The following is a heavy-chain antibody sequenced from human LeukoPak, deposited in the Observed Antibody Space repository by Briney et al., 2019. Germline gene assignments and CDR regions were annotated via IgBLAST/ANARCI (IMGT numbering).Heavy chain of an antibody. V-gene: IGHV4-34*01. J-gene: IGHJ4*02. Sequence: SETLSPTCAVYGGSFSGYYWSWIRQPPGKGLEWIGEINHSGSTNYNPSLKSRVTISVDTSKNQFSLKLSSVTAADTAVYYCARDRARSRAAHFDYWGQGTLVTVSS. CDR1: GGSFSGYY. D-gene: IGHD6-13*01. CDR3: ARDRARSRAAHFDY. CDR2: INHSGST.